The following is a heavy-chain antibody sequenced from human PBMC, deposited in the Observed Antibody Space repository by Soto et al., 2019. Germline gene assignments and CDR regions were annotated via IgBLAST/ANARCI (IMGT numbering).Heavy chain of an antibody. CDR3: AALWFGELAFNY. D-gene: IGHD3-10*01. J-gene: IGHJ4*01. Sequence: SETLSLTCTVSGGSVSSGIYYWSGIRQPPGKGLEWIGYIYYSGIMFHNPSFQSRVTISVDTSKNQFSLNLRSVTAADTAVYYCAALWFGELAFNYWGHGILVTVSS. CDR2: IYYSGIM. V-gene: IGHV4-61*01. CDR1: GGSVSSGIYY.